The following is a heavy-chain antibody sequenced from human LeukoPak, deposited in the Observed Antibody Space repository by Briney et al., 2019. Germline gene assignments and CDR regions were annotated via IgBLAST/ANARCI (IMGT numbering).Heavy chain of an antibody. J-gene: IGHJ6*03. D-gene: IGHD2-21*01. V-gene: IGHV3-21*01. CDR2: ISSSSSYI. CDR3: AREVNSYYYYYMDV. CDR1: GFPFSSYS. Sequence: GGXXSLSCAASGFPFSSYSMKWVRQAPGKGLEGVSSISSSSSYIYYADSGKGRFNISRDNDKKELYLQMNSLRAEDTAVYYCAREVNSYYYYYMDVWGKGTTVTVSS.